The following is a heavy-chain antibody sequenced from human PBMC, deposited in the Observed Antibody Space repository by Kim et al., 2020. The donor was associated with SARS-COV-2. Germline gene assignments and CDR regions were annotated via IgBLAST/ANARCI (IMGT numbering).Heavy chain of an antibody. CDR3: ARALGTVVTYDYYGMDV. D-gene: IGHD2-21*02. V-gene: IGHV1-46*01. CDR2: INPSGGST. J-gene: IGHJ6*02. Sequence: ASVKVSCKASGYTFTSYYMHWVRQAPGQGLEWMGIINPSGGSTSYAQKFQGRVTMTRDTSTSTVYMELSSLRSEDTAVYYCARALGTVVTYDYYGMDVWGQGTTVTVSS. CDR1: GYTFTSYY.